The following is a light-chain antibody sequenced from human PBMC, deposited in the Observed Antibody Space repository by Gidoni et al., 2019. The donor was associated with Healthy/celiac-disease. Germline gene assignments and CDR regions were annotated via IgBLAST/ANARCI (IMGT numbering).Light chain of an antibody. Sequence: SVGDRVTITCRARQSVSSYLNWYQQKPGKAPNLLIYAASSLQSGVPSRFSGSGSGTDFTLTISSLQPEDFATYYCQQSYNIPAFGQGTKVEIK. J-gene: IGKJ1*01. CDR2: AAS. CDR1: QSVSSY. CDR3: QQSYNIPA. V-gene: IGKV1-39*01.